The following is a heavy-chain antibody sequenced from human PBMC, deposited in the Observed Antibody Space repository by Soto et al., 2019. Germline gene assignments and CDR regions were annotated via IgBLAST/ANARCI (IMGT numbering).Heavy chain of an antibody. J-gene: IGHJ4*02. Sequence: SETLSLTCTVSGGSISSSSYYWGWIRQPPGKGLEWIGSIYYSGSTYYNPSLKSRVTISVDTSKNQFSLKLSSVTAADTAVYYCARYEAAAGSNDYWGQGTLVTVSS. D-gene: IGHD6-13*01. CDR3: ARYEAAAGSNDY. V-gene: IGHV4-39*01. CDR1: GGSISSSSYY. CDR2: IYYSGST.